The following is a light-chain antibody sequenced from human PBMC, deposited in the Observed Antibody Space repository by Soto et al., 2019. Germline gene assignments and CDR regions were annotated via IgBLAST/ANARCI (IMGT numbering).Light chain of an antibody. CDR3: PQGRCSPLS. CDR2: DVS. CDR1: QSIGNS. V-gene: IGKV3-11*01. Sequence: EIVLTQSPDTLSLSAGERATLSCRASQSIGNSLAWYQQKPGQATRLLIYDVSKRATGIPARLSGSGSETDFSLIIASLEPEEFAVYSGPQGRCSPLSFGGGANVEIK. J-gene: IGKJ4*01.